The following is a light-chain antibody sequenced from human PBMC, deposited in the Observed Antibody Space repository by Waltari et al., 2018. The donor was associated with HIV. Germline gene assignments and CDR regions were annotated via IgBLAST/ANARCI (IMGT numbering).Light chain of an antibody. CDR3: QSYDRSLSVWV. CDR1: SSNTGAGYD. CDR2: DNT. Sequence: SVLTQPHSVSGAPGQRVTISCTVSSSNTGAGYDVHWYQQFPGTAPRLLIYDNTIRPSGVPDRFSGSKSGTSASLAIAGLQDEDEAVYYCQSYDRSLSVWVFGGGTKVTVL. J-gene: IGLJ3*02. V-gene: IGLV1-40*01.